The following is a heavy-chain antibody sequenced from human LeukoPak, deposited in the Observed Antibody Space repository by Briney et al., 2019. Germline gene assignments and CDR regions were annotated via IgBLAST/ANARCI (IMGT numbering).Heavy chain of an antibody. CDR3: ARVYRRDETSGYYGVMDY. D-gene: IGHD3-22*01. Sequence: TGGSLRLSCGVTGFYFSTYSMNWVRQAPGKGLEWVAYIVSSSSIVYIADSVKGRFTVSRDNAKNSLYLQMNSLRVEDTAMYYRARVYRRDETSGYYGVMDYWGQGTLVTVSS. CDR1: GFYFSTYS. V-gene: IGHV3-48*01. CDR2: IVSSSSIV. J-gene: IGHJ4*02.